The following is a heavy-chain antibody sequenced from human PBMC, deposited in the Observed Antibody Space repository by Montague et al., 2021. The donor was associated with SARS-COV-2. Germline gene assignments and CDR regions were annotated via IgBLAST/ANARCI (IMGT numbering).Heavy chain of an antibody. Sequence: SETLPLTCTVSGGSISSYYWSWIRQPPGKGLEWIGYIYYSGSTNYNPSLKSRVTISLDTSKNQFSLKLNSVTAADTAVYYCARDIAVAGLFDYWGQGTLVTVSS. D-gene: IGHD6-19*01. CDR3: ARDIAVAGLFDY. V-gene: IGHV4-59*01. CDR2: IYYSGST. CDR1: GGSISSYY. J-gene: IGHJ4*02.